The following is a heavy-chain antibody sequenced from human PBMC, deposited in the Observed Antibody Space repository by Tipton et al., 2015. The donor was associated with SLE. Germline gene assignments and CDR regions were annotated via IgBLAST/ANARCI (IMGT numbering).Heavy chain of an antibody. CDR3: ARQYYDFWSPMDV. CDR1: GVTFSSYN. V-gene: IGHV3-21*01. CDR2: ISSSSSYR. J-gene: IGHJ6*04. D-gene: IGHD3-3*01. Sequence: SLRLSCAASGVTFSSYNMNWVRQAPGKGLEWVSSISSSSSYRYYVDSVKGRFTISRDNAKNSLYLQMNSLRAEDTAVYYCARQYYDFWSPMDVWGKGTTVTVSS.